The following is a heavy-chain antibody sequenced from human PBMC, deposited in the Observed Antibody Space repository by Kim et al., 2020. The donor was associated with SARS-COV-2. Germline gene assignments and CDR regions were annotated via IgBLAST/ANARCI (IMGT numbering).Heavy chain of an antibody. CDR1: GGTFSSYA. J-gene: IGHJ4*02. V-gene: IGHV1-69*13. CDR3: ARGRLIWNYVIEY. D-gene: IGHD1-7*01. CDR2: IIPKYNTP. Sequence: SVKVSCKRSGGTFSSYAISWVRQAPGQGLEWTGGIIPKYNTPNYAQKFQGRLKITADESTSTVHMELSSLRSDDTAVYYCARGRLIWNYVIEYWGQGTLVRVST.